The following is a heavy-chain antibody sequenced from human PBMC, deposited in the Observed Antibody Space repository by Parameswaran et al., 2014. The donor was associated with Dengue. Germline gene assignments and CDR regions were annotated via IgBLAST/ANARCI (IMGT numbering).Heavy chain of an antibody. D-gene: IGHD3-3*01. CDR2: INPNSGGT. Sequence: WVRQAPGQGLEWMGWINPNSGGTNYAQKFQGRVTMTRDTSISTAYMELSRLRSDDTAVYYCARDRDDFWSGYPGLYYYYYGMDVWGQGTTVTVSS. V-gene: IGHV1-2*02. CDR3: ARDRDDFWSGYPGLYYYYYGMDV. J-gene: IGHJ6*02.